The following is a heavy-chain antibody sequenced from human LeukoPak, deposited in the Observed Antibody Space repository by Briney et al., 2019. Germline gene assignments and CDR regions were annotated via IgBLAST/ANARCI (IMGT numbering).Heavy chain of an antibody. D-gene: IGHD6-19*01. J-gene: IGHJ4*02. CDR3: AYSGWYYEY. CDR1: GFTFSSYW. V-gene: IGHV3-7*01. Sequence: GGSLRLSCAVSGFTFSSYWMSWVRQAPGKGLEWVANIKQDGSEKYYVDSVKGRFTISRDNAKNSLYLQMNSLRAEDTAVYYCAYSGWYYEYWGQGTLVTVS. CDR2: IKQDGSEK.